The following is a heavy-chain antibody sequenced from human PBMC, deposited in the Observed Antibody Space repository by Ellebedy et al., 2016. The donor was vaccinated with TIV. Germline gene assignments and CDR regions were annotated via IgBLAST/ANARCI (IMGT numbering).Heavy chain of an antibody. CDR3: AREAGDYDFWSGYLTEGGNWFDP. D-gene: IGHD3-3*01. CDR2: INPRGGRT. CDR1: GYTFTSYD. Sequence: AASVKVSCKASGYTFTSYDMHWVRQAPGQRLEWMGIINPRGGRTTYAQRFQDRVTMTSDTSTSTVYMDLSSLRYEDTAVYYCAREAGDYDFWSGYLTEGGNWFDPWGQGTLVTVSS. J-gene: IGHJ5*02. V-gene: IGHV1-46*01.